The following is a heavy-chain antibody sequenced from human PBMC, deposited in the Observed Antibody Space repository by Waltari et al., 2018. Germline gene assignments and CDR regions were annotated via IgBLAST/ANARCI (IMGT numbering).Heavy chain of an antibody. CDR2: ISSTGSKS. V-gene: IGHV3-11*01. J-gene: IGHJ4*02. CDR1: GFDLQDYY. Sequence: QLVESGGGLVKPGGSLRLSSVVCGFDLQDYYMHWIRQSPGKGLEWLSYISSTGSKSFYIESVKGRFTISRDNAKNSLYLEMNDLRVDDTATYYCARESGLPLDYWGQGTPVTVSS. CDR3: ARESGLPLDY.